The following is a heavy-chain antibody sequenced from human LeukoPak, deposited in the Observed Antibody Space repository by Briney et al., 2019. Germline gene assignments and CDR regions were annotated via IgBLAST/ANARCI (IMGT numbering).Heavy chain of an antibody. CDR2: MNPNSGNT. D-gene: IGHD3-22*01. CDR1: GYTFTSYD. V-gene: IGHV1-8*01. Sequence: GASVKVSCKASGYTFTSYDFNWVRQATGQGLEWMGWMNPNSGNTGYAQKFQGRVTMTRNTSISTAYMELSNLRSEDTAVYYCARGMGSGSFSAAYYFDYWGQGTLVTVSS. CDR3: ARGMGSGSFSAAYYFDY. J-gene: IGHJ4*02.